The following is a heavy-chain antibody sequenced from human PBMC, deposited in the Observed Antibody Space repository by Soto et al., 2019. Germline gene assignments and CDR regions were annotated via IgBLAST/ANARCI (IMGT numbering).Heavy chain of an antibody. CDR3: ARGLEWSPRGPDWFDP. CDR1: GGTFSSYT. V-gene: IGHV1-69*02. D-gene: IGHD3-3*01. Sequence: GASVKVSCKASGGTFSSYTISWVRQAPGQGLEWMGRIIPILGIANYAQKFQGRVTITADKSTSTAYMGLSSLRSEDTAVYYCARGLEWSPRGPDWFDPWGQGTLVTAPQ. CDR2: IIPILGIA. J-gene: IGHJ5*02.